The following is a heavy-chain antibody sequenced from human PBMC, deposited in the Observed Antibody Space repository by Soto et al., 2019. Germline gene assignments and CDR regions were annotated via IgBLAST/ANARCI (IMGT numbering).Heavy chain of an antibody. Sequence: GGSVKVSCKASGGTFSSYAISWVGQAPGQRVEGMGGIIPIFGTANYAQKFQGRVTITADESTSTAYMELSSLRSEDTAVYYCARVATDYYGSGSYYGPRLFDIWGQGTMVTVSS. J-gene: IGHJ3*02. CDR2: IIPIFGTA. CDR3: ARVATDYYGSGSYYGPRLFDI. V-gene: IGHV1-69*13. D-gene: IGHD3-10*01. CDR1: GGTFSSYA.